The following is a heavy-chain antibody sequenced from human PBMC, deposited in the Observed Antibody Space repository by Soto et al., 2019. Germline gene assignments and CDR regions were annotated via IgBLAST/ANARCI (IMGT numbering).Heavy chain of an antibody. J-gene: IGHJ6*02. CDR2: ISSSSSYI. CDR3: ARVAEYDILTGYYSYYYYGMDV. CDR1: GFTFSSYS. V-gene: IGHV3-21*01. Sequence: PGVSLRLSCEASGFTFSSYSMNWVRQAPGKGLEWVSSISSSSSYIYYADSVKGRFTISRDNAKNSLYLQMNSLRAEDTAVYYCARVAEYDILTGYYSYYYYGMDVWGQGTTVTVSS. D-gene: IGHD3-9*01.